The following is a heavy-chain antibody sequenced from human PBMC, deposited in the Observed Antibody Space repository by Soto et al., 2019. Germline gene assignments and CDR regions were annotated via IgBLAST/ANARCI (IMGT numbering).Heavy chain of an antibody. CDR3: ARGGAYCGGDCYSAPDY. D-gene: IGHD2-21*02. V-gene: IGHV1-69*12. Sequence: QVQLVQSGAEVKKPGSSVKVSCKASGGTFSRYAISWVRQAPGQGLEWMGGIIPMFGTANYAQKFQGRVTITADESTGTAYMELSRLRSEDTAVYYCARGGAYCGGDCYSAPDYWGQGTLVTVSS. CDR1: GGTFSRYA. CDR2: IIPMFGTA. J-gene: IGHJ4*02.